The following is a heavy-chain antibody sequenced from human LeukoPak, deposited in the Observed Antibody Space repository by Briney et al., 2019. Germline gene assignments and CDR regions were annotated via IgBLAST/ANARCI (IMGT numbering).Heavy chain of an antibody. D-gene: IGHD6-13*01. V-gene: IGHV1-2*04. CDR3: ARGGMDSSSWYVYWFDP. CDR2: INPNSGGT. CDR1: GYTFTGYY. J-gene: IGHJ5*02. Sequence: ASVKVSCKASGYTFTGYYMHWVRQAPGQGLEWMGWINPNSGGTNYAQKFQGWVTMTRDMSISTAYMELSRLRSDDTAVYYCARGGMDSSSWYVYWFDPWGQGTLVTVSS.